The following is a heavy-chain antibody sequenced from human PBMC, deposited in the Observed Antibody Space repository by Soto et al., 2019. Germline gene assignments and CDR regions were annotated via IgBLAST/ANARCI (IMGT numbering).Heavy chain of an antibody. CDR1: GGSISRYY. CDR3: GRDPLIVLMAPYGMDV. D-gene: IGHD2-8*01. J-gene: IGHJ6*02. Sequence: SETLSLICTVSGGSISRYYWSWIRQPAGKGLEWIGRIYTSGSTNYNPSLKSRVTMTVDTSKNQFSLKLSSVTAACAALYCFGRDPLIVLMAPYGMDVWVHGTTVTV. V-gene: IGHV4-4*07. CDR2: IYTSGST.